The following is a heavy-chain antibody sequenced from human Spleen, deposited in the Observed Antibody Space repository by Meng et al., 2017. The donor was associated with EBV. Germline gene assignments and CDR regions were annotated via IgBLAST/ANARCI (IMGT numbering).Heavy chain of an antibody. CDR2: IFHTETT. Sequence: QVQLQESGPGLVRPSGTLTLTCVVSGGSISSGNWWSWVRQPPGKGLEWIGEIFHTETTNYNPSLKGRVTVSLDKSRNQFFLKLSSVTAADTAVYYCARTIYGDYPRIDPWGQGTLVTVSS. V-gene: IGHV4-4*02. CDR1: GGSISSGNW. CDR3: ARTIYGDYPRIDP. D-gene: IGHD4-17*01. J-gene: IGHJ5*02.